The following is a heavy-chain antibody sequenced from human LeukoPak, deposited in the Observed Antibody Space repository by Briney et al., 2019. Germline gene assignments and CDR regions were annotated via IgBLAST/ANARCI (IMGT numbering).Heavy chain of an antibody. CDR3: ARDHYYYDSSGYSQFFDY. CDR1: GFTISSYG. V-gene: IGHV3-33*01. CDR2: IWYDGSNK. J-gene: IGHJ4*02. Sequence: GGSLRLSCAASGFTISSYGMHWVRQAPGKGLEWVAVIWYDGSNKYYADSVKGRFTISRDNSKNTLYLQMNSLRAEDTAVYYCARDHYYYDSSGYSQFFDYWGQGTLVTVSS. D-gene: IGHD3-22*01.